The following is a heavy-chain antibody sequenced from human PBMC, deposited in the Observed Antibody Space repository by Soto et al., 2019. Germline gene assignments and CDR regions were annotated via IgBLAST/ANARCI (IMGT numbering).Heavy chain of an antibody. Sequence: SGPTLVNPTQTLTLTCTFSGFSLSTSGMCVSWIRQPPGKALEWLARIDWDDDKYYSTSLKTRLTISKDTSKNQVVLTMTNMDPVDTATYYCAHSRTGSSWYKGFDPWGQGTLVTVSS. D-gene: IGHD6-13*01. CDR2: IDWDDDK. CDR1: GFSLSTSGMC. V-gene: IGHV2-70*12. J-gene: IGHJ5*02. CDR3: AHSRTGSSWYKGFDP.